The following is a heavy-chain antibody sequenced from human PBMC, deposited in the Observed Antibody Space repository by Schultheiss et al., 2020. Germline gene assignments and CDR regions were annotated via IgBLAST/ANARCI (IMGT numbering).Heavy chain of an antibody. CDR3: ARDQGSSWSPYYYYYYMDV. Sequence: GGSLRLSCAASGFTFSSYAMHWVRQAPGKGLVWVSRINSDGSSTSYADSVKGRFTISRDNAKNTLYLQMNSLRAEDTAVYYCARDQGSSWSPYYYYYYMDVWGKGTTVTVSS. CDR2: INSDGSST. V-gene: IGHV3-74*01. J-gene: IGHJ6*03. CDR1: GFTFSSYA. D-gene: IGHD6-13*01.